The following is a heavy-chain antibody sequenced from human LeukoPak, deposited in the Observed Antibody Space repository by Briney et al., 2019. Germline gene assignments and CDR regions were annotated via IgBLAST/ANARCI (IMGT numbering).Heavy chain of an antibody. D-gene: IGHD5-12*01. CDR1: GFTVSSNY. Sequence: GGSLRLSCAASGFTVSSNYMSWVRQAPGKGLEWVSVIYSGGSIYYADSVKGRFTISRDNSKNTLYLQMNSLRAEDTAVYYCARWQVDIVATTLYYFYYWGQGTLVTVSS. V-gene: IGHV3-66*01. CDR3: ARWQVDIVATTLYYFYY. CDR2: IYSGGSI. J-gene: IGHJ4*02.